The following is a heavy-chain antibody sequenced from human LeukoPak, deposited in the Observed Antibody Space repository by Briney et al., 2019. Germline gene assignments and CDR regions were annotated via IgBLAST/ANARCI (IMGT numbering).Heavy chain of an antibody. J-gene: IGHJ2*01. Sequence: SQTLSLTCAISGDSVSSNSAAWNWIRQSPSRGLEWLGRTYYRSKWYNDYAVSVKSRITINPDTSKSQFSLQLNSVTPEDTAVYYCAREKEHSDYGGTRDNWYFDLWGRGTLVTVSS. CDR2: TYYRSKWYN. CDR1: GDSVSSNSAA. CDR3: AREKEHSDYGGTRDNWYFDL. D-gene: IGHD4-23*01. V-gene: IGHV6-1*01.